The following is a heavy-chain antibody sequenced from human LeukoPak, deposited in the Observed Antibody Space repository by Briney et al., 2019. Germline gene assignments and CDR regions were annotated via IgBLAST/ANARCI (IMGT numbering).Heavy chain of an antibody. D-gene: IGHD4-17*01. Sequence: GGSLRLSCAASGFTFSSYSMNWVRQAPGKGLEWVSSISSSSYIYYADSVKGRFTISRGNAKNSLYLQMNSLRAEDTAVYYCARERTTVPPRGVDYWGQGTLVTVSS. CDR1: GFTFSSYS. J-gene: IGHJ4*02. V-gene: IGHV3-21*01. CDR2: ISSSSYI. CDR3: ARERTTVPPRGVDY.